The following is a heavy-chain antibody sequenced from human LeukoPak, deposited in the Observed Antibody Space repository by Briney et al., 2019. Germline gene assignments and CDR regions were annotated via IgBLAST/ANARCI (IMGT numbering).Heavy chain of an antibody. CDR2: IQSGGST. J-gene: IGHJ4*02. CDR3: ARGDGGQQLVL. D-gene: IGHD6-13*01. V-gene: IGHV3-53*01. CDR1: GFTVSTNY. Sequence: PGGSLRLSCAVSGFTVSTNYMSWVRQAPGKGLEWVSVIQSGGSTNYADSAKGRFTISRDNSKNTLYLQMNSLKAEDTAVYYCARGDGGQQLVLWGQGTLVTVSS.